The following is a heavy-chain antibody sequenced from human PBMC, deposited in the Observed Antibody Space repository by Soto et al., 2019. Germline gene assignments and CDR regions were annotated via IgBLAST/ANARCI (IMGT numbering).Heavy chain of an antibody. V-gene: IGHV1-69*01. CDR3: ARDLGYYYGSGSYQNFAY. D-gene: IGHD3-10*01. Sequence: QVQLVQSGAEVKKPGSSVKVSCKASGGTFSSYAISWVRQAPGQGLEWMGGIIPIFGTANYAQKFQGRVTITADESTSTAYMELGSLRSEDTAVYYCARDLGYYYGSGSYQNFAYWGQGTLVTVSS. CDR1: GGTFSSYA. J-gene: IGHJ4*02. CDR2: IIPIFGTA.